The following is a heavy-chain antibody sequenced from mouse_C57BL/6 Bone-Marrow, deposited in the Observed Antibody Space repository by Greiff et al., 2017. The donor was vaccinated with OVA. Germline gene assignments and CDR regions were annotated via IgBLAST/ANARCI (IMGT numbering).Heavy chain of an antibody. CDR3: ARYYGSSIYYFAY. Sequence: VPLQQSGPELVKPGASVKISCKASGYTFTAYDINWVKQRPGQGLEWIGWVYPGSGNTKYYEKFKGKATLTLDKSSSTANMQISDTTAKDTAVYVCARYYGSSIYYFAYWGQGTTLTVSA. V-gene: IGHV1-84*01. J-gene: IGHJ2*01. D-gene: IGHD1-1*01. CDR1: GYTFTAYD. CDR2: VYPGSGNT.